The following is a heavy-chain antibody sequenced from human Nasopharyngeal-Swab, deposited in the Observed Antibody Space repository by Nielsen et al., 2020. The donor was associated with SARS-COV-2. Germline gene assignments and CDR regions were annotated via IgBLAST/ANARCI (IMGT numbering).Heavy chain of an antibody. CDR3: VRLVHYGSGSYSTIHFDY. CDR2: IFFTGNT. Sequence: SETLSLTCTVSGDSILRSKNYWGWIRQPPGKGLEWIGGIFFTGNTYNKSSLKSRVSMSVDTSNNLSSLKLTSVTAADTAVYYCVRLVHYGSGSYSTIHFDYWGQGILVAVSS. CDR1: GDSILRSKNY. V-gene: IGHV4-39*01. J-gene: IGHJ4*02. D-gene: IGHD3-10*01.